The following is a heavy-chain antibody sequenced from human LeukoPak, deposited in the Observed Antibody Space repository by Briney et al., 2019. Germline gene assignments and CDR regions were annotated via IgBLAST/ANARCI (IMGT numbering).Heavy chain of an antibody. J-gene: IGHJ3*02. CDR3: ARSSGSSWPIVDAFDI. CDR2: IIPIFGTA. D-gene: IGHD6-13*01. V-gene: IGHV1-69*13. CDR1: GCTFSSYA. Sequence: AAVKVSCKSSGCTFSSYAISWVRQAPGQGLEWKGGIIPIFGTANYAQKFQGRVTITADESTSTAYMELSSLRSEDTAVYYCARSSGSSWPIVDAFDIWGQGKMVTVSS.